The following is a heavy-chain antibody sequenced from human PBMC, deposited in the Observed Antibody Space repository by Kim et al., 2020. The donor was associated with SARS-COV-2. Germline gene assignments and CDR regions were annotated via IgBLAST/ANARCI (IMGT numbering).Heavy chain of an antibody. Sequence: GGSLRLSCTTSGFTFTGYSMSWVRQAPGKGLEWVSGIDGSDSTTYYVYSVEGRFTISRDNSKTTLYLQMNRLGADDAAVYYCMEGGWGWICDHWGPGT. D-gene: IGHD2-2*03. CDR1: GFTFTGYS. V-gene: IGHV3-23*01. J-gene: IGHJ4*02. CDR3: MEGGWGWICDH. CDR2: IDGSDSTT.